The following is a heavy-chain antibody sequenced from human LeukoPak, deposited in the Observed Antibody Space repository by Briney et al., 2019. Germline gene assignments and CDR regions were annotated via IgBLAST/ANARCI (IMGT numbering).Heavy chain of an antibody. V-gene: IGHV4-4*07. CDR1: GGSISSYY. J-gene: IGHJ5*02. D-gene: IGHD2-15*01. CDR2: IYTSGST. Sequence: SETLSLTCTVSGGSISSYYWSWIRQPAGKGLERIGRIYTSGSTNYNPSLKSRVTMSVDTSKNQVSLKLSSVTAADTAVYCCARDTYCSGGSCYYRWFDPWGQGTLVTVSS. CDR3: ARDTYCSGGSCYYRWFDP.